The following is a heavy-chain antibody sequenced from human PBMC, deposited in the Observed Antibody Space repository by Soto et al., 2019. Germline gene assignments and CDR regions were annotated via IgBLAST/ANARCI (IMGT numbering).Heavy chain of an antibody. CDR3: ARIPYYDFWSGYYDYYYYYGMDV. D-gene: IGHD3-3*01. CDR1: GGSISSYY. V-gene: IGHV4-59*01. J-gene: IGHJ6*02. Sequence: PSETLSLTCTVSGGSISSYYWSWIRQPPGKGLEWIGYIYYSGSTNHNPSLKSRVTISVDTSKNQFSLKLSSVTAADTAVYYCARIPYYDFWSGYYDYYYYYGMDVWGQGTTVTVSS. CDR2: IYYSGST.